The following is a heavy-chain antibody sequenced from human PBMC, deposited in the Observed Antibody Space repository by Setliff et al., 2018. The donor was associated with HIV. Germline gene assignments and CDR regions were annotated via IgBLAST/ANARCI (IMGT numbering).Heavy chain of an antibody. CDR1: GGSLSSSGPGYY. CDR3: ARSQPDTIFGVVTFDC. J-gene: IGHJ4*02. V-gene: IGHV4-39*01. Sequence: LSLTCTVSGGSLSSSGPGYYWGWVRQTPGGGLEWIGSVYYRGRTYYNPSLKSRVTISVDTSKNQLSLRLTSMAAADTAMYYCARSQPDTIFGVVTFDCWGQGKMVTVSS. CDR2: VYYRGRT. D-gene: IGHD3-3*01.